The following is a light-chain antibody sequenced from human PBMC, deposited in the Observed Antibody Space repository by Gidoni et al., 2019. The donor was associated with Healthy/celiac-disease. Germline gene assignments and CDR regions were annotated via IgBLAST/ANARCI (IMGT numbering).Light chain of an antibody. CDR2: AAS. CDR3: QQSYNTPRA. Sequence: DIQMTQSPSSLSASVGARVTITCRASQSISSYLNWYQQKPGKAPKLLIYAASSLQSGVPSRFSGSGSGTDFTLTISRLQPEDFATYYCQQSYNTPRAFXQXTKVXIK. CDR1: QSISSY. V-gene: IGKV1-39*01. J-gene: IGKJ1*01.